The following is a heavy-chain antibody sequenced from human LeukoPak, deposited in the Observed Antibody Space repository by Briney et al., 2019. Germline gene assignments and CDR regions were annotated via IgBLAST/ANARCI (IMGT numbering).Heavy chain of an antibody. Sequence: GGSLRLSCAASGFIFSSHAMSWVRQAPGKGLEWVAGVSGSSGRTYYAASVKGRFTISRDNSKNTLYLQMNSLRAEDTAVYYCARGREYDFWSGYYFFRDWFDPWGQGTLVTVSS. CDR1: GFIFSSHA. CDR2: VSGSSGRT. J-gene: IGHJ5*02. D-gene: IGHD3-3*01. CDR3: ARGREYDFWSGYYFFRDWFDP. V-gene: IGHV3-23*01.